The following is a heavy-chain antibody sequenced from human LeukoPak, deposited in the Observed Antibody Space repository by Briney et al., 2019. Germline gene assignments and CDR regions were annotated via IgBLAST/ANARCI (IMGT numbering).Heavy chain of an antibody. Sequence: GGSLRLSCAASGFTFSSSWMHWVRQAPGKGLVWVSRINSDGSSTSYADSVKGRFTVSRDNAKNTLYLHMSSLRAEDTAVYYCAREGPRGNSQFDYWGQGTLVTVSS. CDR3: AREGPRGNSQFDY. V-gene: IGHV3-74*01. CDR2: INSDGSST. CDR1: GFTFSSSW. J-gene: IGHJ4*02. D-gene: IGHD2/OR15-2a*01.